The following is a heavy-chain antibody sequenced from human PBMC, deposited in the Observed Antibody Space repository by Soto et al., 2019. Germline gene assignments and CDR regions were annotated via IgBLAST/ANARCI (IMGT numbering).Heavy chain of an antibody. CDR1: GFTFSSYG. CDR2: IWYDGSNK. CDR3: ARDLITGTVHLYYYYGMDV. V-gene: IGHV3-33*01. D-gene: IGHD1-20*01. J-gene: IGHJ6*02. Sequence: GGPLRLSCAASGFTFSSYGMHWVRQAPGKGLEWVAVIWYDGSNKYYADSVKGRFTISRDNSKNTLYLQMNSLRAEDTAVYYCARDLITGTVHLYYYYGMDVWGQGTTVTVSS.